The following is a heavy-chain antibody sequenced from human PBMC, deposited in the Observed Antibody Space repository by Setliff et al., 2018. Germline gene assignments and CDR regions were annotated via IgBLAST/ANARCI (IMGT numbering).Heavy chain of an antibody. V-gene: IGHV3-64*02. D-gene: IGHD2-2*01. Sequence: GGSLRLSCAASGFTFSSYAMHWVRQAPGKGLEYVSAISSNGGSTYYADSVKGRFTISRDNSKNTLYLQMGSLRAEDMAVYYCARSTPPYCSSTSCYPINYYYYGMDVWGQGTTVTVSS. J-gene: IGHJ6*02. CDR3: ARSTPPYCSSTSCYPINYYYYGMDV. CDR1: GFTFSSYA. CDR2: ISSNGGST.